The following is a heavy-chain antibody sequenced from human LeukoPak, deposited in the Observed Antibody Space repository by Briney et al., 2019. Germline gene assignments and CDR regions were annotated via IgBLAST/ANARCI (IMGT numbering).Heavy chain of an antibody. V-gene: IGHV4-34*01. CDR2: INHSGRT. CDR3: ARGGGSYSDY. CDR1: GDSFSGYY. J-gene: IGHJ4*02. Sequence: PSETLSLTCAVYGDSFSGYYWSWVRQPPGKGLEGVGEINHSGRTNYNPSLKSRVNISEDTSKNQFSLKLSSVPAADTAVYYCARGGGSYSDYWGQGTLVTVSS. D-gene: IGHD2-15*01.